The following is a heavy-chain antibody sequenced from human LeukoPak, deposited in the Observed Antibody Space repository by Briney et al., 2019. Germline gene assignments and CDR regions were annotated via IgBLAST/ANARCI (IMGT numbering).Heavy chain of an antibody. CDR2: IWYDGSNK. CDR3: ARATSTVGWFDP. D-gene: IGHD2-2*01. J-gene: IGHJ5*02. CDR1: GFTFSSYG. Sequence: GGSLRLSCAASGFTFSSYGMHWVRQAPGKGLEWVAVIWYDGSNKYYADSVKGRFTISRDNSKNTLYLQMNSLRAEDTAVYYCARATSTVGWFDPGAREPWSPSPQ. V-gene: IGHV3-33*01.